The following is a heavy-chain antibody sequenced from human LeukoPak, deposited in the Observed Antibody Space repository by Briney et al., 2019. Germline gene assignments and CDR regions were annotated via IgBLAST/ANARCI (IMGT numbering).Heavy chain of an antibody. CDR3: ARAYRYSGYDQGFDY. V-gene: IGHV3-53*04. J-gene: IGHJ4*02. D-gene: IGHD5-12*01. Sequence: RSGGSLRLSCAASGFTVSSKYMSWVRQAPGKGLEWVSVIYSGGSTYYADSVKGRFTISRHNSKNTLYLQMNSLRAEDTAVYYCARAYRYSGYDQGFDYWGQGTLVTVSS. CDR2: IYSGGST. CDR1: GFTVSSKY.